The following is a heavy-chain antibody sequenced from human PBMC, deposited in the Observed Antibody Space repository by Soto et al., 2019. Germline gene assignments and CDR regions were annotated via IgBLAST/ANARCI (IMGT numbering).Heavy chain of an antibody. CDR2: ITSDTKTI. Sequence: EVQLVESGGNLVQPGGSLRLSCAASGFRFSIYSMNWVRQAPGKGLEWSAYITSDTKTIKYADSVKGRFTISRDNGKNSVYLQMISLRDEDTAVYYCARSVEGHFDYWGQGTVVTVSA. J-gene: IGHJ4*02. CDR3: ARSVEGHFDY. D-gene: IGHD6-19*01. V-gene: IGHV3-48*02. CDR1: GFRFSIYS.